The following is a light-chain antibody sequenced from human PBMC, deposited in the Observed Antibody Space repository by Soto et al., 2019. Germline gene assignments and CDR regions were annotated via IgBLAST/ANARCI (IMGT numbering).Light chain of an antibody. CDR2: DAS. CDR3: QQRAGWPPT. Sequence: IGLRQSPATLSLSPGERATLSCWASQSLSSYLAWYQQKPGQAPRLLIYDASNRANGIPARFTGSGSGTDFTLTISSLEPEDFAVYFCQQRAGWPPTFGGGTKVDVK. V-gene: IGKV3-11*01. CDR1: QSLSSY. J-gene: IGKJ4*01.